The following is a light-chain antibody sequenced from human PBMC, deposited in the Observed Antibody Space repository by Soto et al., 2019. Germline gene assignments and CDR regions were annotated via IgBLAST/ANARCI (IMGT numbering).Light chain of an antibody. V-gene: IGKV3-15*01. CDR3: QQYNSWPPLT. CDR1: QSVDSN. J-gene: IGKJ4*01. Sequence: EILMTQSPATLSVSPGERATLSCRASQSVDSNLAWYQQKPGQAPRLLIYGASTRATGISARFSDSGSGTEFTLTISSLQSEDFAVYYCQQYNSWPPLTVGGGTKVDIK. CDR2: GAS.